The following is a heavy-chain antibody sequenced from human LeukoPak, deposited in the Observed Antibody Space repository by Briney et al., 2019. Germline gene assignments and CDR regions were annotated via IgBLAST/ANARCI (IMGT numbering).Heavy chain of an antibody. V-gene: IGHV3-30*03. CDR2: ISYDGSNK. CDR1: GFTFSSYG. CDR3: VSRDDSSM. Sequence: HPGGSLRLSCAASGFTFSSYGMHWVRQAPGKGLEWVAVISYDGSNKYYADSVKGRFTISRDNSKNTLYPQMNSLRAEDTAVYFCVSRDDSSMWGRGALVTVSS. D-gene: IGHD5-18*01. J-gene: IGHJ4*02.